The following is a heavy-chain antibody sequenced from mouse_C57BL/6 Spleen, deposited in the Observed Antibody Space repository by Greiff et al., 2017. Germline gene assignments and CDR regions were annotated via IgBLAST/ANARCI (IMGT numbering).Heavy chain of an antibody. CDR1: GFTFSSYA. D-gene: IGHD1-1*02. J-gene: IGHJ3*01. CDR3: ARDFGGRGAWFAY. Sequence: EVKLVESGGGLVKPGGSLKLSCAASGFTFSSYAMSWVRQTPEKRLEWVATISDGGSYTYYPDNVKGRFTISRDNAKNNLYLQMSHLKSEDTAMDYCARDFGGRGAWFAYWGQGTLVTVSA. CDR2: ISDGGSYT. V-gene: IGHV5-4*01.